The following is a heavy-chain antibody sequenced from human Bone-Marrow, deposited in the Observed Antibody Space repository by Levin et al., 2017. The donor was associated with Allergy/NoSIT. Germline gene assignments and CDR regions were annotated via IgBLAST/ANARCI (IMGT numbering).Heavy chain of an antibody. Sequence: PGGSLRLSCTVSGDSISPYYWSWIRQPPGKGLEWIAFVHDSGSTSYNPSLKSRVTISVDTSRNQFSLKLTSVTAADTAVYYCAREFSAFDYWGQGSLVTVSS. CDR1: GDSISPYY. V-gene: IGHV4-59*01. CDR3: AREFSAFDY. J-gene: IGHJ4*02. CDR2: VHDSGST.